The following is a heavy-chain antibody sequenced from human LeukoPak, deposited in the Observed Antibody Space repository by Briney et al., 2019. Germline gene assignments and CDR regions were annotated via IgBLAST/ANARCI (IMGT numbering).Heavy chain of an antibody. J-gene: IGHJ4*02. CDR1: GYTFTGYY. CDR2: INPNSGGT. D-gene: IGHD2-15*01. V-gene: IGHV1-2*02. Sequence: GASVKVSCNASGYTFTGYYMHWVRQAPGQGLEWMGWINPNSGGTNYAQKFQGRVTMTRDTSISTAYMELSRLRSDDTAMYYCARLACSGGSCSLDYWGQGTLVTVSS. CDR3: ARLACSGGSCSLDY.